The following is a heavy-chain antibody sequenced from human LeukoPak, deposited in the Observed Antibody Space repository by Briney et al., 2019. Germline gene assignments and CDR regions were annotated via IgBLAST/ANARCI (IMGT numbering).Heavy chain of an antibody. CDR3: ARDRYSNSFYYYYAMDV. D-gene: IGHD4-11*01. CDR2: INHRGST. J-gene: IGHJ6*02. CDR1: GVSFSGHY. Sequence: SETLSLTCAVFGVSFSGHYWSWIRQPPGKGLEWIGEINHRGSTTYNPSLKSRVTISVDTSKSQFSLKLSSLTAADTAVYYCARDRYSNSFYYYYAMDVWGQGTTVTVSS. V-gene: IGHV4-34*01.